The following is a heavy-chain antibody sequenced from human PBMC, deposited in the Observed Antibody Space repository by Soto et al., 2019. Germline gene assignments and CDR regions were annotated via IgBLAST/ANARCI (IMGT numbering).Heavy chain of an antibody. CDR1: GFTFSNYA. V-gene: IGHV3-23*01. CDR2: VSGSGGSI. Sequence: EVQLLESGGGLAQPGGSLRLSCVASGFTFSNYAINWVRQAPGKGLEWVSGVSGSGGSIYYAESVMGRFTISRDNSKNTVFLQMNSLRAEDTAIYYCAKDLLQWPSYCDYWGQGTLVTVSS. CDR3: AKDLLQWPSYCDY. D-gene: IGHD2-15*01. J-gene: IGHJ4*02.